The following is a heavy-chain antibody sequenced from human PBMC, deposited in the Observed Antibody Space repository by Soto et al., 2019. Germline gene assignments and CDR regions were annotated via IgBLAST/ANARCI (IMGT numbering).Heavy chain of an antibody. CDR2: IGGRGNSA. V-gene: IGHV3-23*01. J-gene: IGHJ3*01. D-gene: IGHD5-12*01. CDR3: VREGRGSFDF. CDR1: GFIFTNYA. Sequence: GGSLRLSCAASGFIFTNYAMNWVRQAPGKGLEWVSVIGGRGNSAYHADSVQGRFTISRDNSKNTLSLQMSSLTADDTAIYYCVREGRGSFDFWGGGTTVTVS.